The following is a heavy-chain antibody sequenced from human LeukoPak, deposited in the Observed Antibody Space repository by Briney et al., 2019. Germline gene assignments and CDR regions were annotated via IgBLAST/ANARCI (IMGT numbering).Heavy chain of an antibody. V-gene: IGHV4-4*07. CDR3: ARSLMDEAAA. Sequence: PSETLSLTCTVSGDFISSDYWNWIRQPAGKGLEWIGRIYSSGSTNYNPSLKSRITMSVDTSKNQFSLELSSVTAADTAVYYCARSLMDEAAAWGQGTLVTVSS. CDR1: GDFISSDY. J-gene: IGHJ4*02. CDR2: IYSSGST. D-gene: IGHD6-13*01.